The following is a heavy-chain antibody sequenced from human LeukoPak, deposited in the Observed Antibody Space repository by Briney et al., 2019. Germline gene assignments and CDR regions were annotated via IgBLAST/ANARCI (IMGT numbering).Heavy chain of an antibody. CDR3: ARDLWPDAFDI. CDR2: IIPIFGTA. J-gene: IGHJ3*02. Sequence: SVKVSCKASGYTFTSYAMNWVRQAPGQGLEWMGGIIPIFGTANYAQKFQGRVTITADKSTSTAYMELSSLRSEDTAVYYCARDLWPDAFDIWGQGTMVTVSS. CDR1: GYTFTSYA. V-gene: IGHV1-69*06.